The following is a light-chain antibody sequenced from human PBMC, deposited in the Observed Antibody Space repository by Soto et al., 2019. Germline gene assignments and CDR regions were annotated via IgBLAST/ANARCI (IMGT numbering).Light chain of an antibody. CDR3: SSYTSSNTQV. CDR1: SSDVGGYNY. CDR2: EVT. V-gene: IGLV2-14*01. Sequence: QSALTQPASVSGSHGQSITISCTGTSSDVGGYNYVSWYQQHPGKAPKFIIYEVTHRPSGVSNRFSGSKSGDTASLTISGLQAEDEADYYCSSYTSSNTQVFGTGTKVTVL. J-gene: IGLJ1*01.